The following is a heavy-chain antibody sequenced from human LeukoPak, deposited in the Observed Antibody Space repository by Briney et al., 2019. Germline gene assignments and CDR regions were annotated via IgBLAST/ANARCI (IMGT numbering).Heavy chain of an antibody. J-gene: IGHJ3*01. D-gene: IGHD3-22*01. CDR1: GGTFSSYA. Sequence: ASVKVSCKASGGTFSSYAISWVRQAPGQGLEWMGWINPNSGGTNYAQKFQGRVTMTRDTSISTAYMELSRLRSDDTAVYYCARIEVVVNPDPSHFWGQGTMITVSS. CDR3: ARIEVVVNPDPSHF. CDR2: INPNSGGT. V-gene: IGHV1-2*02.